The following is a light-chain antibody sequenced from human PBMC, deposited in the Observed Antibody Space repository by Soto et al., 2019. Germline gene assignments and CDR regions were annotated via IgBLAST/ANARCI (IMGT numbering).Light chain of an antibody. CDR2: DAS. CDR3: QQRSKWPLT. Sequence: EIVLTQSPATLSLSPGERTTLYCRASQSISTYLAWYQQKPGQTPRLLIYDASNRATGIPARFSGSGSGTDFTLTISSLEPGDFAVYYCQQRSKWPLTFGGGTKVDIK. J-gene: IGKJ4*01. CDR1: QSISTY. V-gene: IGKV3-11*01.